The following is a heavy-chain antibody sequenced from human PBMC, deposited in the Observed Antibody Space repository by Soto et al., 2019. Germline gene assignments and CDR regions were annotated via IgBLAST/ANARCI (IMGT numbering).Heavy chain of an antibody. CDR1: GFNFGVSG. D-gene: IGHD6-19*01. Sequence: PGGSLRLSCAASGFNFGVSGMHWVRQAPGKGLEWLSVLSYEGSEEYYADSVRGRFTISRDNSKNTLFLQMDSLRVDDTGVYYCALTRRSSLLEVAGPGFEYWGQGTLVTVSS. CDR3: ALTRRSSLLEVAGPGFEY. CDR2: LSYEGSEE. J-gene: IGHJ4*02. V-gene: IGHV3-30*03.